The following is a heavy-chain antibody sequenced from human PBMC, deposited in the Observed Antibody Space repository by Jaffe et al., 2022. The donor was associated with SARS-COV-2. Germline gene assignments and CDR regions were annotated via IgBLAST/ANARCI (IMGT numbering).Heavy chain of an antibody. CDR3: AKDWGKYCSGGSCNYYYYGMDV. D-gene: IGHD2-15*01. V-gene: IGHV3-23*01. CDR1: GFTFSSYA. CDR2: ISGSGGST. J-gene: IGHJ6*02. Sequence: EVQLLESGGGLVQPGGSLRLSCAASGFTFSSYAMSWVRQAPGKGLEWVSAISGSGGSTYYADSVKGRFTISRDNSKNTLYLQMNSLRAEDTAVYYCAKDWGKYCSGGSCNYYYYGMDVWGQGTTVTVSS.